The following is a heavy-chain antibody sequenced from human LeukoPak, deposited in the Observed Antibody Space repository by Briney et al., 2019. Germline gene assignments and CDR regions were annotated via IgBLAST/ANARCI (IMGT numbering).Heavy chain of an antibody. V-gene: IGHV4-59*08. CDR1: SDSISRYY. CDR3: ASLPRAYYYYGTDV. J-gene: IGHJ6*02. CDR2: ISNSGNT. Sequence: SETLSLTCTVSSDSISRYYWSWIRQPPGKGLEWIGYISNSGNTDYNPSLKRRVFISVDTSKNQVSLKLCSVTAADTAVYYCASLPRAYYYYGTDVWGQGTTVTVSS.